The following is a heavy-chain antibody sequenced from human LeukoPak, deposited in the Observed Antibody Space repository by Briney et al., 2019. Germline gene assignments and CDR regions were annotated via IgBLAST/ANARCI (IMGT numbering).Heavy chain of an antibody. J-gene: IGHJ5*02. CDR1: GYTFTGYY. CDR3: ARDLYYYDSSGYYP. D-gene: IGHD3-22*01. CDR2: INPNSGGT. V-gene: IGHV1-2*02. Sequence: ASVKVSCKASGYTFTGYYMHWVRQAPGQGLEWMGWINPNSGGTNYAQKFQGRVTMTRDTSISTAYTELSRLRSDDTAVYYCARDLYYYDSSGYYPWGQGTLVTVSS.